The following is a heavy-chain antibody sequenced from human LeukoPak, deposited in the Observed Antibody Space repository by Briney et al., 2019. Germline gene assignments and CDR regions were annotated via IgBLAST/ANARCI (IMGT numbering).Heavy chain of an antibody. J-gene: IGHJ4*02. CDR3: ARAGYCSSFSCYVPNC. V-gene: IGHV3-48*02. D-gene: IGHD2-2*01. CDR2: ISSSGGGSTI. CDR1: GFTFSSYS. Sequence: TGGSLRLSCAASGFTFSSYSMNWVRQAPGKGLEWVSYISSSGGGSTIYYADSVRGRFTISRDNAKNSLYLQMSSLRDEDTAVYFCARAGYCSSFSCYVPNCWGQGTLVTVSS.